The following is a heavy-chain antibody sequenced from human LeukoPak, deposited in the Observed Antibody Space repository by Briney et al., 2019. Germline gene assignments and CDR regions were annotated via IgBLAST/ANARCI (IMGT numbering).Heavy chain of an antibody. CDR1: GFTFSNYW. CDR2: IKQDGSEE. V-gene: IGHV3-7*01. CDR3: ATNRWFGEPDY. J-gene: IGHJ4*02. Sequence: GGSLRLSCAASGFTFSNYWMSWVRQAPGKGLEWAANIKQDGSEEYYVGSVKGRFTISRDNAKNSLYLQMDSLRAEDTAVYYCATNRWFGEPDYWGQGTLVTVSS. D-gene: IGHD3-10*01.